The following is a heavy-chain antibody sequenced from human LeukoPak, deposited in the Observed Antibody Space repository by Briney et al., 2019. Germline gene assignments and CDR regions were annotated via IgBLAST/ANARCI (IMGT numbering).Heavy chain of an antibody. CDR2: IYYSGST. V-gene: IGHV4-31*03. CDR3: ASHCSSTSCYYEYFQH. CDR1: GGSISSGGYY. Sequence: SQTLSLTCTVSGGSISSGGYYWSWIRQHPGKGLEWIGYIYYSGSTYYNPSLKSRVTISVDTSKNQFSLKPSSVTAADTAVYYCASHCSSTSCYYEYFQHWGQGTLVTVSS. D-gene: IGHD2-2*01. J-gene: IGHJ1*01.